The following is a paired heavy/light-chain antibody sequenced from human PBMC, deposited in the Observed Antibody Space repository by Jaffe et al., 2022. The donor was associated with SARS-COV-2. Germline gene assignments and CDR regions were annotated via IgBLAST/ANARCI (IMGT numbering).Light chain of an antibody. V-gene: IGKV4-1*01. CDR3: QQYYDTPYT. J-gene: IGKJ2*01. CDR1: QSVLYSSNNKNY. CDR2: WAS. Sequence: DIVMTQSPDSLAVSLGERATINCKSSQSVLYSSNNKNYLAWYQRKPGQPPKLLVYWASTRESGVPDRFSGSGSGTHFTLTISSLQAEDVAIYYCQQYYDTPYTFGQGTKLEIK.
Heavy chain of an antibody. D-gene: IGHD3-16*01. J-gene: IGHJ4*02. CDR1: GFTFSSYG. CDR3: ARGKDTRGNHKGVFDY. CDR2: IWSDGSNK. Sequence: QVQLVESGGGVVQPGRSLRLSCAASGFTFSSYGMHWVRQAPGKGLEWVAVIWSDGSNKDSADSVKGRFTISRDNSKNTLYLQMNSLRADDTAVYYCARGKDTRGNHKGVFDYWGRGTLVTVSS. V-gene: IGHV3-33*01.